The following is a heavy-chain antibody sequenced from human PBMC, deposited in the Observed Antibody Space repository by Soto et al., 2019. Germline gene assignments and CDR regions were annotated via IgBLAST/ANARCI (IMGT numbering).Heavy chain of an antibody. CDR3: ARNNWFDF. Sequence: QVQLQESGPGLVKPSETLSLTCTVSGGSISSFYWSWIRQSPGKGLEWIGDIYYSGSTNYNPSLKSRVTISVDTSKNQFSLKLSSVTAADTAVYYCARNNWFDFWGQGTLVTVSS. CDR1: GGSISSFY. V-gene: IGHV4-59*01. CDR2: IYYSGST. J-gene: IGHJ5*01.